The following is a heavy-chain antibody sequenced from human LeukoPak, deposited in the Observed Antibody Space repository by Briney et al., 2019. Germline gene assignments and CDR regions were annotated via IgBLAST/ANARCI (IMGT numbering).Heavy chain of an antibody. Sequence: GGSLRLSCTASGFTFSSYAMSWVRQAPGKGLEWISSISAGGDITHYADSMQGRFTISRDNSKNTLYLQMNSLRAEDTAVYHCAKESPQFDYWGQGTLVTVSS. CDR1: GFTFSSYA. J-gene: IGHJ4*02. V-gene: IGHV3-23*01. CDR2: ISAGGDIT. CDR3: AKESPQFDY.